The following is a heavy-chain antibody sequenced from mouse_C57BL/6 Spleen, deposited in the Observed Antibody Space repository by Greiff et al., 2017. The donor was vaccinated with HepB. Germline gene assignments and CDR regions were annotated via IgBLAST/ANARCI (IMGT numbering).Heavy chain of an antibody. D-gene: IGHD1-1*01. CDR2: IDPADSYT. CDR3: ASGKYNGSEGDFDD. V-gene: IGHV1-59*01. J-gene: IGHJ1*03. CDR1: GYTFTSYW. Sequence: VQLQQSGAELVRPGTSVKLSCKASGYTFTSYWMHWVKQRPGQGLEWIGVIDPADSYTHYTQKFKGKATLTVDTSSSTAYLQLSSLTSEDSAVYYWASGKYNGSEGDFDDWGKGTTVTVSS.